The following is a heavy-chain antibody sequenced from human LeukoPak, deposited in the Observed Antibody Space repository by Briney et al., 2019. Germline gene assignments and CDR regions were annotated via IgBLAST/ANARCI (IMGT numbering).Heavy chain of an antibody. J-gene: IGHJ4*02. CDR3: AKDFGNCGGDCYYFDY. D-gene: IGHD2-21*01. V-gene: IGHV3-23*01. CDR1: GFTFSSYA. CDR2: ISGSGGST. Sequence: GGSLRLSCAASGFTFSSYAMSWVRQAPGKGLEWVSAISGSGGSTYYADSVKGRFTISRDNSKNTLYLQKNSLRAEDTAGYYCAKDFGNCGGDCYYFDYWGQGTLVTVSS.